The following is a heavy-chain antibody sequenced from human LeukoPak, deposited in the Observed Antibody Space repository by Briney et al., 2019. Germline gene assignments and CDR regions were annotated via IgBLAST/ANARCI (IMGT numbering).Heavy chain of an antibody. CDR3: ARDIEQQLGVFDY. J-gene: IGHJ4*02. CDR1: GFTFSSYS. CDR2: ISSSSSYI. V-gene: IGHV3-21*01. D-gene: IGHD6-13*01. Sequence: KAGGSLRLSCAASGFTFSSYSMNWVRQAPGKGLEWVSSISSSSSYIYYADSVKGRFTISRDNAKNSLYLQMNSLRAEDTAVYYCARDIEQQLGVFDYWGQGTLVTVSS.